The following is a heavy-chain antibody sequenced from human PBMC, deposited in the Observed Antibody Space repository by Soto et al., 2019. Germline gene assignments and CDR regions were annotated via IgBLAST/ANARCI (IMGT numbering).Heavy chain of an antibody. J-gene: IGHJ6*02. V-gene: IGHV4-59*12. CDR3: ARDMYDFWSGYQFLGMDV. D-gene: IGHD3-3*01. CDR1: GGSISSYY. Sequence: SETLSLTCTVSGGSISSYYWSWIRQPPGKGLEWIGYIYYSGSTNYNPSLKSRVTISVDTSKNQFSLKLSSVTAADTAVYYCARDMYDFWSGYQFLGMDVWGQGTTVTVSS. CDR2: IYYSGST.